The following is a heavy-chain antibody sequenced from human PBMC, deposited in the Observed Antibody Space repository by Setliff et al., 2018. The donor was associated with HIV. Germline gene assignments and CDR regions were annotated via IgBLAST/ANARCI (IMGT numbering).Heavy chain of an antibody. CDR2: INAGNGNT. J-gene: IGHJ6*03. V-gene: IGHV1-3*01. CDR3: ARGGYCSNITCLIPYYYYYMDV. CDR1: GDTFTTYA. Sequence: ASVKVSCKASGDTFTTYALHWVRQAPGQRLEWMGWINAGNGNTIYSQKFQGRVTITRDTSASTAYMELSSLRSEDTAVYYCARGGYCSNITCLIPYYYYYMDVWGKGTTVTVSS. D-gene: IGHD2-2*01.